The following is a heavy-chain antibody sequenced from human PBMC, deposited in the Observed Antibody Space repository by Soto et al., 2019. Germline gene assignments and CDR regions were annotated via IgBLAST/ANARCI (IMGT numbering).Heavy chain of an antibody. CDR2: INPSGGST. CDR1: GYTFTSYY. D-gene: IGHD3-22*01. V-gene: IGHV1-46*01. J-gene: IGHJ4*02. Sequence: GXSEEVWFKASGYTFTSYYMHWGRQAPGQGLEWMGIINPSGGSTSYAQKFQGRVTMTRDTSTSTVHMELSSLRSEDTAVYYCARVRRSSGYYYGYWGQGTPVTVSS. CDR3: ARVRRSSGYYYGY.